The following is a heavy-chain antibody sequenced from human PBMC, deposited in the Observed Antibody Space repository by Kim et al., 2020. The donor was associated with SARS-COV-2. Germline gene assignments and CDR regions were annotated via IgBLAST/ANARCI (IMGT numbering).Heavy chain of an antibody. V-gene: IGHV3-23*01. CDR3: AKWGTFCSSPTCYSFFDY. Sequence: GGSLRLSCAASGFTFSSYAMSWVRQAPGKGLEWVSAISDSGARTYYADSVKGRFTISRDNSNNTLCLQMNSLTAEDTAVYYCAKWGTFCSSPTCYSFFDYCGPATLLTVSS. CDR1: GFTFSSYA. CDR2: ISDSGART. D-gene: IGHD2-2*01. J-gene: IGHJ4*02.